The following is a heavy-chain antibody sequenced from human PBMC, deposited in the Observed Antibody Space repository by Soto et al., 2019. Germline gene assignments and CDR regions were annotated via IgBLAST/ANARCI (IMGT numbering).Heavy chain of an antibody. J-gene: IGHJ6*02. Sequence: EVQLVESGGGLVKPGGSPRLSCAASGCTIRSYSMNWVRQAPGKGLEWVSSISSSSSYIYYADSVKGRFTISRDNAKNSVYLQMNSLRAEDTAVYYCARDGGITIFGVVISTGMDVWGQGTTVTVSS. CDR1: GCTIRSYS. CDR2: ISSSSSYI. V-gene: IGHV3-21*01. D-gene: IGHD3-3*01. CDR3: ARDGGITIFGVVISTGMDV.